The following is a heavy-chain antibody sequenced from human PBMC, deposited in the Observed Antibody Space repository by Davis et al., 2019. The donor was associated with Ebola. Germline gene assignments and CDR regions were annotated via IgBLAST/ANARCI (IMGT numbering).Heavy chain of an antibody. J-gene: IGHJ4*02. D-gene: IGHD1-26*01. CDR1: GDSISSSGHC. CDR3: ARHPHSRSYYEEDY. V-gene: IGHV4-39*01. CDR2: MYPWGRT. Sequence: SETLSLTCTIYGDSISSSGHCWGCIRQPPGEGLDWIGCMYPWGRTNYNPSLESRVTIFIDTSKNQFSLKLNSATAADTAVYYCARHPHSRSYYEEDYWVQGTLVTVSS.